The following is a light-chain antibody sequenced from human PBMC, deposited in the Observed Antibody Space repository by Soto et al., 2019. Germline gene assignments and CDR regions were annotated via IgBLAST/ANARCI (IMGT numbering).Light chain of an antibody. CDR3: AAWDDSLNGYV. Sequence: QSVLTQPPSASGTPGQRVTISCSGSSSNIGDNSVYWYQQLPGTAPKLLIYTNDQRPSGVPDRFSGSKSGTSASLAISGLQSEDEADFYCAAWDDSLNGYVFGTGTKLTVL. V-gene: IGLV1-44*01. J-gene: IGLJ1*01. CDR1: SSNIGDNS. CDR2: TND.